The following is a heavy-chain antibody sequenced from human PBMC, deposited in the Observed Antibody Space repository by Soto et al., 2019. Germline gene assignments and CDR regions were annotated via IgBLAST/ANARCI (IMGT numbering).Heavy chain of an antibody. CDR2: MNPNSGNT. Sequence: QVQLVQSGAEVKKPGASVKVSCKASGYTFTSYDINWVRQATGQGLEGMGWMNPNSGNTGYAQKFQGRVTMTRNTSISTAYMERRSLRSEDTAVYSCAREHSSSWRFDYWGQGTLVTVSS. CDR3: AREHSSSWRFDY. J-gene: IGHJ4*02. V-gene: IGHV1-8*01. CDR1: GYTFTSYD. D-gene: IGHD6-13*01.